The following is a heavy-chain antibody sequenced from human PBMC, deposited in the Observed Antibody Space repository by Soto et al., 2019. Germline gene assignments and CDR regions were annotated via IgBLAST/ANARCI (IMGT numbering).Heavy chain of an antibody. CDR3: ARDFDFLFDY. CDR2: INVKDGHI. CDR1: GYSFSKYG. J-gene: IGHJ4*02. V-gene: IGHV1-18*01. Sequence: QVQLVQSGAEVKEPGATVKVSCKASGYSFSKYGISWVRQVPGQGLEWLGWINVKDGHINYGRNFQGRLILTTDTSTTTAYMELRTLRFDDTAVYYCARDFDFLFDYWGQGTWVTVSS.